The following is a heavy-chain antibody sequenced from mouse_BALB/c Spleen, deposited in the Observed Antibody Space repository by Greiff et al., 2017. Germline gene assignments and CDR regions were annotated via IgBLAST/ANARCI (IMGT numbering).Heavy chain of an antibody. CDR3: ARSAVVASDY. Sequence: EVKLVESGGGLVQPGGSRKLSCAASGFTFSSFGMHWVRQAPETGLEWVAYISSGSSTIYYADTVKGRFTISRDNPKNTLFLQMTSLRSEDTAMYYCARSAVVASDYWGQGTTLTVSS. V-gene: IGHV5-17*02. J-gene: IGHJ2*01. CDR1: GFTFSSFG. D-gene: IGHD1-1*01. CDR2: ISSGSSTI.